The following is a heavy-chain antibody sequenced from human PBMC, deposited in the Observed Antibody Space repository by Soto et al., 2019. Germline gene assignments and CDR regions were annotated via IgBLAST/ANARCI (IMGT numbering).Heavy chain of an antibody. Sequence: SETLSLTCAVSGGSIISSNWWSFVRQPPGKGLEWIGEIYHSGSTNYNPSLKSRVTISVDKSKNQFSLKLSSVTAADTAVYYCARFPEDCSGGSCKNDAFDIWGQGTMVTVSS. V-gene: IGHV4-4*02. CDR3: ARFPEDCSGGSCKNDAFDI. CDR1: GGSIISSNW. J-gene: IGHJ3*02. CDR2: IYHSGST. D-gene: IGHD2-15*01.